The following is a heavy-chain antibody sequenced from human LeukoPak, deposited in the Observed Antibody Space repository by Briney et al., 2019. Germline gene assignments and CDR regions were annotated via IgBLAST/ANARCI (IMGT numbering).Heavy chain of an antibody. CDR3: ARGNVNMVATIENY. J-gene: IGHJ4*02. CDR2: ISSGGNT. D-gene: IGHD5-12*01. V-gene: IGHV3-53*05. CDR1: GFTVSRNY. Sequence: PGGSLRLSCAASGFTVSRNYMSWVRQAPGKGLEWVSVISSGGNTYYTDSVKGRFTVSRDNSKNTLYLQMSSLSTEDTSLYYCARGNVNMVATIENYWGQGTLVTVSS.